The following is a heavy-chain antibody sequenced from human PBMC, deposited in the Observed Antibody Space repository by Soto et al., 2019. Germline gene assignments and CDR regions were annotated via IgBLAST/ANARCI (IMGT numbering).Heavy chain of an antibody. CDR2: ISPTSSSI. CDR1: GFTFSSYS. D-gene: IGHD5-12*01. V-gene: IGHV3-48*02. CDR3: ASKGVAFDY. Sequence: PGGSLRLSCAASGFTFSSYSMNWVRQAPGKGLEWISYISPTSSSIYYADSVKGRFTISRDNAKNSLFLQMNSLRDEDTAVYYCASKGVAFDYWGQGALVTVSS. J-gene: IGHJ4*02.